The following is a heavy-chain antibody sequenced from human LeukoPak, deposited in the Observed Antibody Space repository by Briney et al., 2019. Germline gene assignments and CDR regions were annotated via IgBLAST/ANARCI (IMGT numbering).Heavy chain of an antibody. J-gene: IGHJ6*02. V-gene: IGHV3-66*01. CDR3: ASGTTLSRYYYYGMDV. D-gene: IGHD1-1*01. CDR2: IYSGGST. CDR1: GFTASSNY. Sequence: GGSLSPSCAVSGFTASSNYMSWVRQAPGKGMEWVSVIYSGGSTYYADSVKGRFTISRDNSKNTLYLQMNSLRAEDTAVYYCASGTTLSRYYYYGMDVWGQGTTVTVSS.